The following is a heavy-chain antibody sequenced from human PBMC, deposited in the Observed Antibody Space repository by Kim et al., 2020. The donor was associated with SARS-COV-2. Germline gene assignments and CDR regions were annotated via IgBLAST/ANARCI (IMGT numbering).Heavy chain of an antibody. J-gene: IGHJ6*02. V-gene: IGHV3-53*01. CDR1: GLTVGSNY. CDR2: VYIGGST. D-gene: IGHD3-16*01. Sequence: GGSLRLSCAASGLTVGSNYMSWVRQAPGKGLEWVSLVYIGGSTYYADSVKGRFTISRDNSKNTLYLQMNSLRAEDTAVYYCARGLGAILYGMDVWGQGTTVTVSS. CDR3: ARGLGAILYGMDV.